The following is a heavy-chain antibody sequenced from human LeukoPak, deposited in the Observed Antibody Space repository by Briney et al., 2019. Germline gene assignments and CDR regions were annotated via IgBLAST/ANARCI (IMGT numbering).Heavy chain of an antibody. CDR1: GFTFSSYE. J-gene: IGHJ4*02. CDR2: TSESGSAI. D-gene: IGHD1-26*01. CDR3: AKEYTGTFSPFPSYFDN. Sequence: GGSLRLSCAASGFTFSSYEMNWVRLAPGKGLEWVSYTSESGSAIYYADSVKGRFTISRDNAKNSLYLQMNSLRAEDTAIYYCAKEYTGTFSPFPSYFDNWGQGTLVTVSS. V-gene: IGHV3-48*03.